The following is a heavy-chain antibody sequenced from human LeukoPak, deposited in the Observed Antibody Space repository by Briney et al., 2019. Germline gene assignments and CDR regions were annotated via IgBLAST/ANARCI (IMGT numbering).Heavy chain of an antibody. J-gene: IGHJ6*02. CDR3: ARSSCYSVVCYYYGMDV. V-gene: IGHV1-46*01. CDR1: GYTFTSYY. Sequence: ASVKVSCKASGYTFTSYYMHWVRQAPGQGLEWMGIINPSGGSTSYAQKFQGRVTITADESTSTAYMELSSLRSEDTAVYYCARSSCYSVVCYYYGMDVWGQGTTVTVSS. D-gene: IGHD2-15*01. CDR2: INPSGGST.